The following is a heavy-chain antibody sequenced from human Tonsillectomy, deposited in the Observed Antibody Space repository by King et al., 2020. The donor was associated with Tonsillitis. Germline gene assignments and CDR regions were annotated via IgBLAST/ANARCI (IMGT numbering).Heavy chain of an antibody. J-gene: IGHJ2*01. CDR3: ARGDCIDYERYFDL. Sequence: VQLQESGPGLVKPSETLSLTCTVSGYSLSSGYYWGWLRQPPGKGLEWIGNIYHSGTTYYNPSLKSRVTISVDTSKNHFSLKLNSVNAADTAVYYCARGDCIDYERYFDLWGRGTLVTVSS. CDR2: IYHSGTT. CDR1: GYSLSSGYY. V-gene: IGHV4-38-2*02. D-gene: IGHD4-17*01.